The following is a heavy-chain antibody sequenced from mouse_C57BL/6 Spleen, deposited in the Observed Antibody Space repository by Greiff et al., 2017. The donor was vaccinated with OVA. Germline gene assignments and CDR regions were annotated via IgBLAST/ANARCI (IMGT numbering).Heavy chain of an antibody. D-gene: IGHD2-3*01. J-gene: IGHJ2*01. V-gene: IGHV1-77*01. CDR1: GYTFTDYY. Sequence: QVQLQQSGAELVKPGASVKISCKASGYTFTDYYINWVKQRPGQGLEWIGKIGPGSGSTYYYEKFKGKATLTADKSSSTAYMQLSSLTSEDSAVYVCARPRDEGYYYCDYWGQGTTLTVSS. CDR2: IGPGSGST. CDR3: ARPRDEGYYYCDY.